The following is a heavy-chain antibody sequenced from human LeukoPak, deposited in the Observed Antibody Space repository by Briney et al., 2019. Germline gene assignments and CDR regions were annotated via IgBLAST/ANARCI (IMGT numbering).Heavy chain of an antibody. CDR3: AKVTALVKGFDY. CDR1: GFTFSSYA. CDR2: ISGSGGST. Sequence: QPGGSLRLSCAASGFTFSSYAMSWVRQAPGKGLEWVSAISGSGGSTYHADSVKGRFTISRGNSKNTLYLQMNSLRAEDTAVYYCAKVTALVKGFDYWGQGTLVTVSS. V-gene: IGHV3-23*01. J-gene: IGHJ4*02. D-gene: IGHD6-13*01.